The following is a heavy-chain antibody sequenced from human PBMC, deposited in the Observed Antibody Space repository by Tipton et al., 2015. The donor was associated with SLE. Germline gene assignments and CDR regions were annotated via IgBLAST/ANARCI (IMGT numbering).Heavy chain of an antibody. V-gene: IGHV3-23*03. J-gene: IGHJ3*02. Sequence: LSLTCAASGFTFSSYAMSWVRQAPGKGLEWVSVIYSGGSTYYADSVKGRFTISRDNSKNTLYLQMNSLRAEDTAVYYCAKEGVTGGAFDIWGQGTMVPVSS. CDR1: GFTFSSYA. CDR2: IYSGGST. D-gene: IGHD3-10*01. CDR3: AKEGVTGGAFDI.